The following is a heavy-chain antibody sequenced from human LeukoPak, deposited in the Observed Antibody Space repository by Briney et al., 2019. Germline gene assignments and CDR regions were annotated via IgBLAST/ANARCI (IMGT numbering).Heavy chain of an antibody. V-gene: IGHV3-23*01. D-gene: IGHD5-24*01. CDR3: AKTRGDGYKDSFDY. CDR1: GFTFSKCG. CDR2: LSASGGST. Sequence: GGSLRLSCAASGFTFSKCGMSWVRQAPGKGLEWVSVLSASGGSTYYADPVKGRFTISRDNSKNTLYLQMKSLRAEDTAVYYCAKTRGDGYKDSFDYWGQGTLVTVSS. J-gene: IGHJ4*02.